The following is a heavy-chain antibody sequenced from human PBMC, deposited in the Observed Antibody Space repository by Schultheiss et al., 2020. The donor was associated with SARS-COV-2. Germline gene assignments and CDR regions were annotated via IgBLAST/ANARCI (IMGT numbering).Heavy chain of an antibody. V-gene: IGHV3-11*04. CDR2: ISSSGSTI. J-gene: IGHJ5*02. D-gene: IGHD6-6*01. CDR3: ARRAARSGGFDP. CDR1: GFTFSDYY. Sequence: GGSLRLSCAASGFTFSDYYMSWIRQAPGKGLEWVSYISSSGSTIYYADSVKGRFTISRDNSKNTLYLQMTTLRAEDTAVYYCARRAARSGGFDPWGQGTLVTVSS.